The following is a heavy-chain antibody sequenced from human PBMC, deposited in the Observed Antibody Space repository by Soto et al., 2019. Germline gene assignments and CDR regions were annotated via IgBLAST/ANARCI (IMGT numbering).Heavy chain of an antibody. Sequence: GGSLRLSCAASGFTVSSNYMSWVRQAPGKGLEWVSVIYSGGSTYYADSVKGRFTISRDNSKNTLYLQMNSLRAEDTAVYYCARDRGATVNIYYYYYGMDVWGQGTTVTVSS. CDR3: ARDRGATVNIYYYYYGMDV. CDR1: GFTVSSNY. CDR2: IYSGGST. V-gene: IGHV3-66*01. D-gene: IGHD4-17*01. J-gene: IGHJ6*02.